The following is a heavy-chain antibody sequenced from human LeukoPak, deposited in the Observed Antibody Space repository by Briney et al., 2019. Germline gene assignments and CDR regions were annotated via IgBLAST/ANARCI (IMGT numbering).Heavy chain of an antibody. CDR1: HFTFTSSW. CDR3: AKEGWIQPLEYFDY. Sequence: GGSLRLSCAASHFTFTSSWMSWVRQAPGKGLEWVSAISGSGGSTYYADSVKGRFTISRDNSKNTLYLQMNSLRAEDTAVYYCAKEGWIQPLEYFDYWGQGTLVTVSS. J-gene: IGHJ4*02. CDR2: ISGSGGST. V-gene: IGHV3-23*01. D-gene: IGHD5-18*01.